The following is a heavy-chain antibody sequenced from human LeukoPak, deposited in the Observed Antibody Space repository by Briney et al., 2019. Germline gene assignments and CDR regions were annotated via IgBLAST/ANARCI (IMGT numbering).Heavy chain of an antibody. D-gene: IGHD3-22*01. V-gene: IGHV4-39*07. J-gene: IGHJ4*02. CDR2: IYYRGTT. Sequence: SETLSLTCTVSGGSISNNNYCWGWIRQPPGKGLEWIGSIYYRGTTDYNPSLKSRVTISVDTSKNQFSLKLSSVTAADTAVYYCARAYYDTSGYYYVAHFDYWGQGTLVTVSS. CDR3: ARAYYDTSGYYYVAHFDY. CDR1: GGSISNNNYC.